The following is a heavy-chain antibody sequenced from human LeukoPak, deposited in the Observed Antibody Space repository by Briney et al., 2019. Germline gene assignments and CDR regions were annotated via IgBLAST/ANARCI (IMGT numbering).Heavy chain of an antibody. CDR2: IIPIFGTA. J-gene: IGHJ2*01. Sequence: SVKVSCKASGGTFSSYAISWVRQAPGQGLEWMGGIIPIFGTANYAQEFQGRVTITADESTSTAYMELSSLRSEDTAVYYCARDRQTGTTRYFDLWGRGTLVTVSS. CDR3: ARDRQTGTTRYFDL. V-gene: IGHV1-69*01. CDR1: GGTFSSYA. D-gene: IGHD1-7*01.